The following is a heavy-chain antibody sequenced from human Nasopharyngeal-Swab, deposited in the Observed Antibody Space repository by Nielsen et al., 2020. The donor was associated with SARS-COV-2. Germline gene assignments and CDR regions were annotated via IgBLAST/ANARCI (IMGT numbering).Heavy chain of an antibody. Sequence: GSLRLSCTVSSDSISPYFWNWIRQPPGMGLEWIGYISHSGSTNYTPSLKSRVTISIDTSKKQLSLKLRSVTAADTAVYYCARIGGWGAMDVWGQGTTVTVSS. J-gene: IGHJ6*02. CDR3: ARIGGWGAMDV. V-gene: IGHV4-59*13. CDR2: ISHSGST. CDR1: SDSISPYF. D-gene: IGHD3-10*01.